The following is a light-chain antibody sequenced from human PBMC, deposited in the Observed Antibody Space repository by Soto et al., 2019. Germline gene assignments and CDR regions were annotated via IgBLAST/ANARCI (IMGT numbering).Light chain of an antibody. V-gene: IGLV2-23*01. Sequence: QSALTQPASVSGSPGQSITISCTGIGSDVESYHLVSWYQHHSGKAPKLMIYEGIKRPSGVSNRFSGSKSGNTASLTISGLQAEDEADYYCCSYARSSSSPVFGGGTQLTVL. CDR3: CSYARSSSSPV. CDR1: GSDVESYHL. CDR2: EGI. J-gene: IGLJ3*02.